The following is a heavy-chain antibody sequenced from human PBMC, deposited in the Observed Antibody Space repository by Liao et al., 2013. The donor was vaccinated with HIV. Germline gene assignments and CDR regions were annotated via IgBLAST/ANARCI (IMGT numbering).Heavy chain of an antibody. CDR1: FGSISSYY. J-gene: IGHJ3*02. Sequence: QVQLQESGPGLVKPSETLSLTCSVSFGSISSYYWSWIRQPAGKGLEWIGRIYGSGSTNSDPSLKSRVTMSVDTSKNQFSLSLNSVTAADTAVYYCARKGVGIDAFDIWGQGTMVAVSS. CDR3: ARKGVGIDAFDI. CDR2: IYGSGST. D-gene: IGHD1-14*01. V-gene: IGHV4-4*07.